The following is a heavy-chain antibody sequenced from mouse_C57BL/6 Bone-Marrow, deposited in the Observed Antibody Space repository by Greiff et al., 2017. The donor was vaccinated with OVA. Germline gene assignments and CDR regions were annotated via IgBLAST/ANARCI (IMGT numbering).Heavy chain of an antibody. D-gene: IGHD1-1*01. CDR1: GFSFNTYA. J-gene: IGHJ1*03. CDR2: IRSKSNNYAT. Sequence: DVMLVESGGGLVQPKGSLKLSCAASGFSFNTYAMNWVRQAPGKGLEWVARIRSKSNNYATYYADSVKDRFTISRDDSESMLYLQMNNLKTEDTAMYYCVRHGAPLDGSSFHWYFDVWGTGTTVTVSS. CDR3: VRHGAPLDGSSFHWYFDV. V-gene: IGHV10-1*01.